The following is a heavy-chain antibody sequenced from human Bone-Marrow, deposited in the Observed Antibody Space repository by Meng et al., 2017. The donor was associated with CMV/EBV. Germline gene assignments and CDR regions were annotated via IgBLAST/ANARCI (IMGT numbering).Heavy chain of an antibody. CDR3: ARAHPYDFWSGSV. Sequence: ASVKVSCKASGYTFTSYYMHWVRQAPGQGLEWMGIINPSGGSTSYAQKFQGRVTMTRDTSTSTVYMELSSLRSDDTAVYFCARAHPYDFWSGSVWGQGTTVTVSS. D-gene: IGHD3-3*01. CDR2: INPSGGST. J-gene: IGHJ6*02. V-gene: IGHV1-46*01. CDR1: GYTFTSYY.